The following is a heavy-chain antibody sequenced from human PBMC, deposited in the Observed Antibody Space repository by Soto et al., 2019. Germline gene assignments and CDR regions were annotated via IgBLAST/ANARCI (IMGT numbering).Heavy chain of an antibody. Sequence: GGSLRLSCAASGFTFSSYGMHWVRQAPGKGLEWVAVIWYDGSNKYYADSVKGRFTISRDNSKNTLYLQMNSLRAEDTAVYYCARSITIFGVVTRSRWFDPWGKGTLVTVSS. CDR1: GFTFSSYG. V-gene: IGHV3-33*01. CDR3: ARSITIFGVVTRSRWFDP. D-gene: IGHD3-3*01. CDR2: IWYDGSNK. J-gene: IGHJ5*02.